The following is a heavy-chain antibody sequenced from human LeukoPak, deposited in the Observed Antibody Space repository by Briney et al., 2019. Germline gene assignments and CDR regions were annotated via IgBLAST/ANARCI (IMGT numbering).Heavy chain of an antibody. CDR1: GFTTVSYT. CDR2: ISSSSTTI. CDR3: ARLAVWGSYRLFDY. Sequence: GGSLRLSCAASGFTTVSYTMNWVRQAPGKGLEWVSSISSSSTTIYYADSVKGRSTISRDNAKNSLYLQMNSLRDEDTAVYYCARLAVWGSYRLFDYWGQGTLVTVSS. V-gene: IGHV3-48*02. J-gene: IGHJ4*02. D-gene: IGHD3-16*02.